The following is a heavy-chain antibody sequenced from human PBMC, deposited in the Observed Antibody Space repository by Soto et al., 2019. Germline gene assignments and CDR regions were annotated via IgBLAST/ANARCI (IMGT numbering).Heavy chain of an antibody. CDR1: GFTFSSYT. CDR3: ARSVAVSGTPEFDY. V-gene: IGHV3-30*04. D-gene: IGHD6-19*01. J-gene: IGHJ4*02. CDR2: ISYDGRSR. Sequence: QVQLVESGGGVVQPGRSLRLSCAASGFTFSSYTMHWVRQAPGKGLEWVAVISYDGRSRNYADSVKGRFTISRDNSNNTLYVQMNILRPDDTAVYYFARSVAVSGTPEFDYWGQGTLVTVSS.